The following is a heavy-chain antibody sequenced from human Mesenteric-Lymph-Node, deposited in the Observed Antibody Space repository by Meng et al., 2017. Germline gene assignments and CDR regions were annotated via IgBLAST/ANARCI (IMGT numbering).Heavy chain of an antibody. J-gene: IGHJ4*02. CDR3: ARRRGGSGRDC. D-gene: IGHD3-10*01. CDR2: IYHSGST. CDR1: GGSISSNGYY. Sequence: LRLQGSGPGLVKPSGPLSLPRPVSGGSISSNGYYWDWVRQPPGKGLEWIGAIYHSGSTSYNPSLQSRVTMFVDTSKNQFSLMLTSVTATDTAVYYCARRRGGSGRDCWGQGTLVTVSS. V-gene: IGHV4-39*01.